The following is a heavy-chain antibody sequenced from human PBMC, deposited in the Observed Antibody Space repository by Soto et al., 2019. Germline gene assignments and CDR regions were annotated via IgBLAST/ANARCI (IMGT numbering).Heavy chain of an antibody. J-gene: IGHJ5*02. V-gene: IGHV4-30-4*01. D-gene: IGHD3-22*01. CDR3: AADLQYYYDSSGYSRPNWFDP. Sequence: SETLSLTCTVSGGSISSGDYYWSWIRQPPGKGLEWIGYIYYSGSTYYNPSLKSRVTISVDTSKNQLSLRLSSVTAADTAVYYCAADLQYYYDSSGYSRPNWFDPWGQGTLVTVSS. CDR1: GGSISSGDYY. CDR2: IYYSGST.